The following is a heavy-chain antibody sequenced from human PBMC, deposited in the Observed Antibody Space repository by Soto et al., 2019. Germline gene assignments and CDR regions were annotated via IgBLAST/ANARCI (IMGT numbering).Heavy chain of an antibody. V-gene: IGHV3-21*01. CDR1: GFTFSSYS. D-gene: IGHD2-2*03. Sequence: GGSLRLSCAASGFTFSSYSMNWVRQAPGRGLEWVSSISSSSSYIYYADSVKGRFTISRDNAKNSLYLQMNSLRAEDTAVYYCARDPPKVGLRNSYYYGMDVWGQGTTVTVSS. J-gene: IGHJ6*02. CDR2: ISSSSSYI. CDR3: ARDPPKVGLRNSYYYGMDV.